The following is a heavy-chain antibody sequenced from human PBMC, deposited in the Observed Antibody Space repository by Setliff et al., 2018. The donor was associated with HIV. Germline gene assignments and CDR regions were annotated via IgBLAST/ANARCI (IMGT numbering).Heavy chain of an antibody. CDR2: IYYSGRT. V-gene: IGHV4-31*11. CDR3: ARGKDPGLYFDN. Sequence: PSETLSLTCAVSGDSITRGGYYWSWIRQFAGKGLEWIADIYYSGRTNYNPSLKSRLIVSIDTSKNHLSLKLTSMTAADTAMYFCARGKDPGLYFDNWRQVMLVTVSS. J-gene: IGHJ4*02. D-gene: IGHD2-15*01. CDR1: GDSITRGGYY.